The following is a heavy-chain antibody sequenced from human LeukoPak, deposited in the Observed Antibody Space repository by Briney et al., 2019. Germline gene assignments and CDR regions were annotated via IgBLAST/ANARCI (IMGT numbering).Heavy chain of an antibody. Sequence: SETLSLTCTVSGGSIGSDYWNWIRQPPGKGLEWVGYIYYTGSTNYNPSLKSRVTISVDTSKNQISLKLTSVTAADTAMYYCATDMIRGGGAFDYWGQGTLVTVSS. CDR2: IYYTGST. J-gene: IGHJ4*02. CDR3: ATDMIRGGGAFDY. D-gene: IGHD3-10*01. CDR1: GGSIGSDY. V-gene: IGHV4-59*01.